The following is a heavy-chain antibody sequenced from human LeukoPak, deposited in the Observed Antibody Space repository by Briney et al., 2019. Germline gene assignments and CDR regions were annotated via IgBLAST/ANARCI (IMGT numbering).Heavy chain of an antibody. CDR2: IIPIFGTA. D-gene: IGHD2-15*01. CDR1: GGTFSSYA. J-gene: IGHJ4*01. Sequence: SVKVSCKASGGTFSSYAISWVRQAPGQGLEWMGGIIPIFGTANYAQKFQGRVTITADKSTSTAYMELSSLRSEDTAVYYCAGVVDIVDGTIDDWGQGTPVTVSS. CDR3: AGVVDIVDGTIDD. V-gene: IGHV1-69*06.